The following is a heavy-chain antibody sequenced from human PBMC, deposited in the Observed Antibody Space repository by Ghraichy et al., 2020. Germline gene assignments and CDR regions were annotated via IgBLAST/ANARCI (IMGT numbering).Heavy chain of an antibody. CDR1: GFTFRSYS. CDR3: ARGLRSGSQNYGMDV. D-gene: IGHD3-10*01. CDR2: ISSSSSTI. J-gene: IGHJ6*02. V-gene: IGHV3-48*04. Sequence: GSLRLSCAASGFTFRSYSMNWVGQAPGKGLEWVSYISSSSSTIYYADSVKGRFTISRDNAKNSLYLQMNSLRAEDTAVYYCARGLRSGSQNYGMDVWGQGTTVTVSS.